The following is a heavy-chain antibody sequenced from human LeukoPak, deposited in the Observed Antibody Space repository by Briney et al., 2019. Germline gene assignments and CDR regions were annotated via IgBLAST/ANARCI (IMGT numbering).Heavy chain of an antibody. V-gene: IGHV1-69*13. J-gene: IGHJ4*02. D-gene: IGHD1-1*01. CDR3: TRDEYKGSATFNY. CDR1: GGTFRSAA. CDR2: IILMFGTT. Sequence: SVKVSCRASGGTFRSAAMSWVRQAPGQGLEWVGHIILMFGTTTYAQKFQGRVTISADESTTTVYMELSSLTSDDTAIYYCTRDEYKGSATFNYWGQGTQVIVSS.